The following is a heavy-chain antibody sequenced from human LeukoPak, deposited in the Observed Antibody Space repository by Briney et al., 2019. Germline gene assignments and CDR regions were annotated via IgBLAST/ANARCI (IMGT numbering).Heavy chain of an antibody. Sequence: ASVKVSCKASGGTFSNYAISWVRQAPGQGLEWMGGIIPIFGTANYAQKFQGRVTITADESTSTAYMELSSLRSEDTAVYYCASGEIAYCGGDCYPYWGQGTLVTVSS. CDR3: ASGEIAYCGGDCYPY. CDR2: IIPIFGTA. J-gene: IGHJ4*02. CDR1: GGTFSNYA. D-gene: IGHD2-21*02. V-gene: IGHV1-69*13.